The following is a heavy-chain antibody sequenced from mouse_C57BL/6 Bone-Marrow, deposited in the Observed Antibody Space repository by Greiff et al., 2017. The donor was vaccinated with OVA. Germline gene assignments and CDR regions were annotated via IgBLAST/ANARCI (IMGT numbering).Heavy chain of an antibody. CDR1: GFTFSDYG. CDR3: ARPRYGNYLAWFAY. J-gene: IGHJ3*01. CDR2: ISSGSSTI. D-gene: IGHD2-1*01. V-gene: IGHV5-17*01. Sequence: EVQLVESGGGLVKPGGSLKLSCAASGFTFSDYGMHWVRQAPEKGLEWVAYISSGSSTIYYADTVKGRFTISRDNAKNTLFLQMTSLRSEETAMYYCARPRYGNYLAWFAYWGQGTLVTVSA.